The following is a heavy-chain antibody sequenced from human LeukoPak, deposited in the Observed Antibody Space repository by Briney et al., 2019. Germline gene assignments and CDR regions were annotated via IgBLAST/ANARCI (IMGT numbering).Heavy chain of an antibody. D-gene: IGHD1-1*01. V-gene: IGHV4-61*01. Sequence: PAETLSLTCSVSGGSFSSGSYYWGWVRQPPGRGVEWAGYSSYSGITSYNPSLKSRVTIAVDTSKNQFSLRLRSVTAADTAVYYCATVRWNDGDAFDIWGQGTMVTVSS. CDR1: GGSFSSGSYY. CDR2: SSYSGIT. J-gene: IGHJ3*02. CDR3: ATVRWNDGDAFDI.